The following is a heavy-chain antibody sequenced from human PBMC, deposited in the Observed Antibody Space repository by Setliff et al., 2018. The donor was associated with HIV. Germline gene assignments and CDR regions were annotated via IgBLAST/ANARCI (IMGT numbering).Heavy chain of an antibody. CDR1: GGSISSGGYY. J-gene: IGHJ6*02. Sequence: KTSETLSLTCTVSGGSISSGGYYWNWIRQYPVKGLEWIGHIYYNGRTLFNPALGTRLNVSVDTSENQFSLHLNSVTAADTAVYYCVRERRRSPLSYGLDVWGQGTTVTVSS. V-gene: IGHV4-31*03. CDR2: IYYNGRT. CDR3: VRERRRSPLSYGLDV.